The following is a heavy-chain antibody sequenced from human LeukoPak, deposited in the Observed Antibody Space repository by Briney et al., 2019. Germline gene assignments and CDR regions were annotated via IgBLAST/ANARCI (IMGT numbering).Heavy chain of an antibody. D-gene: IGHD1-26*01. CDR1: GYSISSGYY. V-gene: IGHV4-38-2*02. CDR2: IYHSGRT. CDR3: ARDPVGRWELPYDY. J-gene: IGHJ4*02. Sequence: SETLSLTCTLSGYSISSGYYWGWIRQPPGKGLEWIGSIYHSGRTYYNPSLKSRVTISVDTSKNQFSLKLSSVTAADTAVYYCARDPVGRWELPYDYCGQGTLVTVSS.